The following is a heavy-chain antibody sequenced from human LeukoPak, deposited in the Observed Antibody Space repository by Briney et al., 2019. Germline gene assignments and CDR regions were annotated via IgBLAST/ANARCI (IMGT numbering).Heavy chain of an antibody. CDR1: GGTFSSYA. Sequence: PTASVKVSCKASGGTFSSYAISWVRQAPGQGLEWMGRIIPILGIANYAQKFQGRVTITADKSTSTAYMELSSLRSEDTAVYYCARKGDDILTGPLSDAFDIWGQGTMVTVSS. J-gene: IGHJ3*02. V-gene: IGHV1-69*04. CDR3: ARKGDDILTGPLSDAFDI. CDR2: IIPILGIA. D-gene: IGHD3-9*01.